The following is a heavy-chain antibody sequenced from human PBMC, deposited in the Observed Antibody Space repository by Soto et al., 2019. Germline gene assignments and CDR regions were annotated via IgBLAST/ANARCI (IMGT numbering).Heavy chain of an antibody. Sequence: SETLSLTCTVSGGSISSGGYYWSWIRQHPGKGLEWIGYIYYSGSTYYNPSLKSRVTISVDTSKNQFSLKLSSVTAADTAVYYCARDTFWSGYYLPNDSWGQGTLVTVSS. V-gene: IGHV4-31*03. D-gene: IGHD3-3*01. CDR3: ARDTFWSGYYLPNDS. J-gene: IGHJ4*02. CDR1: GGSISSGGYY. CDR2: IYYSGST.